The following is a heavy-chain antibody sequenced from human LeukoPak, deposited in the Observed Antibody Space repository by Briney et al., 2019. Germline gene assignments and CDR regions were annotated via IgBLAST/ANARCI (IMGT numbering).Heavy chain of an antibody. CDR3: ARDSLPAGTSDQ. J-gene: IGHJ4*02. Sequence: GGSLRLSCAASGFTFSSYAMHWVRQAPGKGLEWVAVISYDGSNKYYADSVKGRFTISRDNSKNTLYLQMNSLRAEDTAVYYCARDSLPAGTSDQWGQGTLVTVSS. CDR1: GFTFSSYA. V-gene: IGHV3-30*04. CDR2: ISYDGSNK. D-gene: IGHD1/OR15-1a*01.